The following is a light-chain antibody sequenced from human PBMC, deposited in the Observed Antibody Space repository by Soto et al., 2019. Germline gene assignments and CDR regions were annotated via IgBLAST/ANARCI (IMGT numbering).Light chain of an antibody. CDR1: QSVSSC. V-gene: IGKV3-11*01. CDR2: DAS. J-gene: IGKJ4*01. CDR3: QQRSNWPPLT. Sequence: EIVLTQSPATLSLSPGERATLSCRASQSVSSCLAWYQQKPGQAPRLLIYDASSRATGIPARFSGSGSGTDFTLIISSLDPEDFAVYYCQQRSNWPPLTFGGGTKVEIK.